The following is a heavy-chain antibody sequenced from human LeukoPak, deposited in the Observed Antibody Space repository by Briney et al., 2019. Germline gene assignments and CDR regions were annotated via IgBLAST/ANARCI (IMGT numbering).Heavy chain of an antibody. CDR3: AKPMDTAMVSDAFDI. CDR2: ISGSGGST. CDR1: GFTFSGYW. Sequence: GGSLRLSCAASGFTFSGYWMSWVRQAPGKGLEWVSAISGSGGSTYYADSVKGRFTISRDNSKNTLYLQMNSLRAEDTAVYYCAKPMDTAMVSDAFDIWGQGTMVTVSS. J-gene: IGHJ3*02. V-gene: IGHV3-23*01. D-gene: IGHD5-18*01.